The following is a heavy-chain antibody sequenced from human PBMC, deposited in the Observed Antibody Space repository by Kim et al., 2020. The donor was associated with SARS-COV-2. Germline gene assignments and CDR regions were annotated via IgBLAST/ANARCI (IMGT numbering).Heavy chain of an antibody. Sequence: GGSLRLSCEASGFSFGDYGMSWVRQVPGKGLEWVAGVNWSGSYTGYGDSVKGRFTVSRDNAKNSLYLQMNSLRVDDTALYYCARRGFHNYHKCMDGWGQGTMVTVSS. CDR1: GFSFGDYG. V-gene: IGHV3-20*04. J-gene: IGHJ6*02. CDR3: ARRGFHNYHKCMDG. D-gene: IGHD3-9*01. CDR2: VNWSGSYT.